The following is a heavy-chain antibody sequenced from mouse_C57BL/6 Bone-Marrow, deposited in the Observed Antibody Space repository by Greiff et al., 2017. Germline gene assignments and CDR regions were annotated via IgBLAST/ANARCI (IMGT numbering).Heavy chain of an antibody. D-gene: IGHD1-1*01. J-gene: IGHJ2*01. CDR1: GYTFTSYW. CDR2: IYPGSGST. CDR3: SRSNRYYFGSRGY. Sequence: QVQLQQPGPALVKPGASVKMSCKASGYTFTSYWITWVKQRPGQGLEWIGDIYPGSGSTNYNEKFKSKATLPVDTSSSTAYMQLSSLTSEYSAVVVCSRSNRYYFGSRGYWGQCTTHTVSS. V-gene: IGHV1-55*01.